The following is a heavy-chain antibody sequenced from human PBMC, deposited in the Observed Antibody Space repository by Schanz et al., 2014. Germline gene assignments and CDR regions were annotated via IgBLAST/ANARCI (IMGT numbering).Heavy chain of an antibody. V-gene: IGHV1-18*04. CDR3: ARDRDQWDGNYLDY. CDR2: ISGYNGNT. CDR1: GYTFTTYY. J-gene: IGHJ4*02. D-gene: IGHD1-26*01. Sequence: QVQLVQSGAEVKKPGASVNVSCKASGYTFTTYYMHWVRQAPGQGLEWMGWISGYNGNTNYAQKLQGSVTMTTDTSTSTAYMELRSLRSDDTAVYYCARDRDQWDGNYLDYWGQGTLVTVSS.